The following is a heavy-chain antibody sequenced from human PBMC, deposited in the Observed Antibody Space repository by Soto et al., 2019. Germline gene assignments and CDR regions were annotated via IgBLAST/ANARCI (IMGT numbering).Heavy chain of an antibody. CDR1: GGSISSYY. CDR3: ARGTYSSSWFDY. CDR2: IYYSGST. D-gene: IGHD6-13*01. Sequence: SETLSLTCTVSGGSISSYYWSWIRQPPGKGLEWIGYIYYSGSTNYNPSLKSRVTISVDTSKNQFSLKLSSVTAADTAVYYCARGTYSSSWFDYWGQGSLVTVSS. V-gene: IGHV4-59*01. J-gene: IGHJ4*02.